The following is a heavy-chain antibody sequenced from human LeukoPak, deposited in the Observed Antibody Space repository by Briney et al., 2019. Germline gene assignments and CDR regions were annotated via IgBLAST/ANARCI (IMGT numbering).Heavy chain of an antibody. V-gene: IGHV1-69*04. Sequence: SVKVSCKASGGTFSSYAINWVRQAPGQGLEWMGRIIPMLTIANYAQKFQGRVTITADKSTSTAYMELSSPRSEDTAVYYCARDRWLTAFDTWGQGTMVTVSS. D-gene: IGHD6-19*01. CDR3: ARDRWLTAFDT. CDR2: IIPMLTIA. CDR1: GGTFSSYA. J-gene: IGHJ3*02.